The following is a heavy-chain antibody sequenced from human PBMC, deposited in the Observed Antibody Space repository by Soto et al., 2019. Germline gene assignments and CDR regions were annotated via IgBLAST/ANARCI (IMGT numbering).Heavy chain of an antibody. V-gene: IGHV4-31*11. Sequence: SETLSLTCAVSGGSISSGGYSWSWIRQPPGKGLEWIGNIYYTGSTHYDPSLKSRITISLDTSKNQISLKLSSVTAADTAVYYCASSPVTGIYYAMDVWGQGTTVTVSS. CDR1: GGSISSGGYS. D-gene: IGHD6-19*01. CDR2: IYYTGST. CDR3: ASSPVTGIYYAMDV. J-gene: IGHJ6*02.